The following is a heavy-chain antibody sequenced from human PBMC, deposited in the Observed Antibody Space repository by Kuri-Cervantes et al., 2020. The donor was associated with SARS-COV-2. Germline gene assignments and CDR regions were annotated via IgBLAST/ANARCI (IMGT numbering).Heavy chain of an antibody. Sequence: GESLKISCAASGFTFSNAWMSWVRQAPGKGLEWVGRIKSKTDGGTTDYAAPVKGRFTISRDNAKNSLYLQMNSLRAEDTAVYYCARGSRVSLWFGPGAVDIWGQGTMVTVSS. J-gene: IGHJ3*02. CDR3: ARGSRVSLWFGPGAVDI. CDR1: GFTFSNAW. D-gene: IGHD3-10*01. V-gene: IGHV3-15*01. CDR2: IKSKTDGGTT.